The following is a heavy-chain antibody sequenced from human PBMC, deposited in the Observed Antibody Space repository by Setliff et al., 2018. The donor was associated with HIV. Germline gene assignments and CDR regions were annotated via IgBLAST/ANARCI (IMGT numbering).Heavy chain of an antibody. D-gene: IGHD3-10*01. CDR2: ITPIFGTP. Sequence: SVKVSLQGFWRHLQQECYSWVRQAPGQGLEWIGGITPIFGTPKYAQKFQGRVTITADESRSTAYLELSSLRSEDTAVYYCATAGEMATIGYSYYYMGVWGKGTTVTVSS. J-gene: IGHJ6*03. CDR3: ATAGEMATIGYSYYYMGV. CDR1: RHLQQEC. V-gene: IGHV1-69*13.